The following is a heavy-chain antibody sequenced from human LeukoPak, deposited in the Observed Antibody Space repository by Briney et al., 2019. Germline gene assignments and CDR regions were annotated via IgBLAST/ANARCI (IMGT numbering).Heavy chain of an antibody. J-gene: IGHJ6*03. CDR3: ARDRGLRFGDLSRYYYMDV. V-gene: IGHV4-59*01. Sequence: KASETLSLTCTVSGGSISSYYWSWIRQPPGKGLEWIGYIYYSGSSNYNPSRKSRVTISVDTSKNQFSLKLSSVTAADTAVYYCARDRGLRFGDLSRYYYMDVWGKGTTVTISS. CDR1: GGSISSYY. CDR2: IYYSGSS. D-gene: IGHD3-10*01.